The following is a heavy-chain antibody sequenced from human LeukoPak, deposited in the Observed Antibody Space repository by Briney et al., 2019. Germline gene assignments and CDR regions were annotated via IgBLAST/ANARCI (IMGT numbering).Heavy chain of an antibody. V-gene: IGHV4-61*02. CDR2: IYTSGST. CDR1: GGSISSGTYY. D-gene: IGHD2-2*01. CDR3: ATTCLGGTSCRISDAFDI. Sequence: SQTLSLTCTVSGGSISSGTYYWSWIRQPAGKGLEWIGRIYTSGSTNYNPSLKSRVTISVDTSKNQFSLKLSSVTAADTAVYYCATTCLGGTSCRISDAFDIWGQGTMVTASS. J-gene: IGHJ3*02.